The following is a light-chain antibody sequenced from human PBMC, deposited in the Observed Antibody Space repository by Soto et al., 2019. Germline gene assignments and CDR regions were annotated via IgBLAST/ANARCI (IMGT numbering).Light chain of an antibody. Sequence: IQLTQSPSSLSASVGDRVTITCRASQGINTFLAWYQQKPGKAPKLLIYAASTLQSGVPSRFSGSGSGTEFTLTISSLQPDDFATYYCQQYNSYSETFGQGTKVDIK. J-gene: IGKJ1*01. V-gene: IGKV1-9*01. CDR2: AAS. CDR3: QQYNSYSET. CDR1: QGINTF.